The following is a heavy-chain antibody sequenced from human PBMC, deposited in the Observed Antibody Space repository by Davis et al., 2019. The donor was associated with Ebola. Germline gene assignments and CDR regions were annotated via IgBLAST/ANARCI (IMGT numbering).Heavy chain of an antibody. V-gene: IGHV4-59*12. J-gene: IGHJ5*02. D-gene: IGHD5-12*01. CDR3: ARVLAKEKLRSVWLRLGGWFDP. CDR2: IYYSGST. Sequence: PSETLSLTCTVSGGSISSYYWSWIRQPPGKGLEWIGYIYYSGSTNYNPSLKSRVTISVDTSKNQFSLKLSSVTAADTAVYYCARVLAKEKLRSVWLRLGGWFDPWGQGTLVTVSS. CDR1: GGSISSYY.